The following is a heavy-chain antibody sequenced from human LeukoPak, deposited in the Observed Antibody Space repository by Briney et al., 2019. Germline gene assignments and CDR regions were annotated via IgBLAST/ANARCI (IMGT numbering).Heavy chain of an antibody. Sequence: KAGGSLRLSCEASGFTFSDYYMSWVRQAPGKGLEWVSYISGSSGYTKYADSAKGRFTISRDNAKNSLYLQVNSLRAEDTAVYYCARGTGTTAYFDYWGQGTPVTVSS. CDR3: ARGTGTTAYFDY. CDR2: ISGSSGYT. CDR1: GFTFSDYY. J-gene: IGHJ4*02. D-gene: IGHD1-1*01. V-gene: IGHV3-11*06.